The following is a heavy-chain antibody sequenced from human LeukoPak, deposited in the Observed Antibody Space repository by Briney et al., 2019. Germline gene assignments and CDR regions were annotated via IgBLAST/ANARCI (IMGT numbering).Heavy chain of an antibody. CDR3: ARDNIVMVVAAPPNYYYYGMDV. D-gene: IGHD2-15*01. V-gene: IGHV3-48*01. CDR2: ISSSSSTI. Sequence: GGSLRLSCAASGFTFSSYSMNWVRQAPGKGLEWVSYISSSSSTIYYADSVKGRFTISRDNAKNSLYLQMNSLRAEDTAVYYCARDNIVMVVAAPPNYYYYGMDVWGQGTTVTVSS. CDR1: GFTFSSYS. J-gene: IGHJ6*02.